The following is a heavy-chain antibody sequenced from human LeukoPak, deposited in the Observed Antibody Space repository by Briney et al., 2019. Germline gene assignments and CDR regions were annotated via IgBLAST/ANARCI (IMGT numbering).Heavy chain of an antibody. CDR3: ARDSYYYDSSGYYSDAFDI. J-gene: IGHJ3*02. D-gene: IGHD3-22*01. CDR1: GFTFSSYA. CDR2: ISGSGGST. V-gene: IGHV3-23*01. Sequence: GGSLRLSCAASGFTFSSYAMSWVRQAPGKGLEWVSAISGSGGSTYYADSVKGRFTISRDNSKNTLSLQMNSLKAEDTAVYYCARDSYYYDSSGYYSDAFDIWGQGTMVTVSS.